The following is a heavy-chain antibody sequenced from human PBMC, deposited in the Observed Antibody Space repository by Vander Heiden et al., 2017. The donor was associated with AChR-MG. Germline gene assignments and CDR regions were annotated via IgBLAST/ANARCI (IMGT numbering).Heavy chain of an antibody. J-gene: IGHJ6*02. V-gene: IGHV4-34*01. CDR1: GGSFSGYY. D-gene: IGHD3-10*01. CDR3: ARARITMVRGVIITPNYYYYGMDV. CDR2: INHSGST. Sequence: QVQLQQWGAGLLKPSETLSLTCAVYGGSFSGYYWRWIRQPPGKGLEWIGEINHSGSTNYNPSLKSRVTISVDTSKNQFSLKLSSVTAADTAVYYCARARITMVRGVIITPNYYYYGMDVWGQGTTVTVSS.